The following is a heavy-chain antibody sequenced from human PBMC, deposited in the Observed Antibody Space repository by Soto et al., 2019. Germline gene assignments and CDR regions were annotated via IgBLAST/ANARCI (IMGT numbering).Heavy chain of an antibody. CDR1: GFSLTTSGVG. J-gene: IGHJ4*02. CDR2: IYWDDDT. V-gene: IGHV2-5*02. Sequence: QITLNESGPTVVKPTETLTLTCTFSGFSLTTSGVGVGWVRQSPGKAPEWLAYIYWDDDTRYSTSLKSRLTITKDTSKNQGVLTMANVDPADTATYYCAHRVLRAVFGLVTTTAIYFDFWGQGTPVVVSS. D-gene: IGHD3-3*01. CDR3: AHRVLRAVFGLVTTTAIYFDF.